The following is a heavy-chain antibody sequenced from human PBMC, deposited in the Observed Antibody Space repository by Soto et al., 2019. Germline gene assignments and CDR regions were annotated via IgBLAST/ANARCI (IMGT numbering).Heavy chain of an antibody. CDR1: GASITSENYS. J-gene: IGHJ4*02. V-gene: IGHV4-30-2*01. CDR3: ARTDGTTIFGYFDF. D-gene: IGHD3-10*02. Sequence: TSETLSLTCAVSGASITSENYSYNWIRQPPGKGLEWIGHIHHNGATSYNPSLRSRVTMSADRSSNELSLKLTFVTAADTAVYYCARTDGTTIFGYFDFWGQGALVTVSS. CDR2: IHHNGAT.